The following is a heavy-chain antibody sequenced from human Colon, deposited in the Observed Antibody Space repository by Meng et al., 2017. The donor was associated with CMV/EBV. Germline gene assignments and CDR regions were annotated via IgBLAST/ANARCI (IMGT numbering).Heavy chain of an antibody. CDR2: ISWNGGRE. J-gene: IGHJ4*02. D-gene: IGHD3-3*01. V-gene: IGHV3-9*01. CDR3: AKDIAMAGVVNGVEN. CDR1: GFTFDDFA. Sequence: SLKISCAASGFTFDDFAMHWVRQGPGKDLEWVAGISWNGGREGYADSVKGRFTISRDNAKNSVYLHMNSLRVEDTGFYYCAKDIAMAGVVNGVENWGQGTLVTVSS.